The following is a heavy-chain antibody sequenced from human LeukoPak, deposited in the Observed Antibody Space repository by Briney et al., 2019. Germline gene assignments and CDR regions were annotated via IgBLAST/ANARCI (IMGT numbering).Heavy chain of an antibody. CDR1: GYSFSNYW. CDR3: ARQAYCGGDCYFNYGMDV. Sequence: ESLKISCKGSGYSFSNYWIAWVRQMPGKGLEWMGIIYPGDSDTRYSPSFQGQVTISADKSISTAYLQWRSLKASDATMYYCARQAYCGGDCYFNYGMDVWGQGTTVTVSS. V-gene: IGHV5-51*01. J-gene: IGHJ6*02. D-gene: IGHD2-21*02. CDR2: IYPGDSDT.